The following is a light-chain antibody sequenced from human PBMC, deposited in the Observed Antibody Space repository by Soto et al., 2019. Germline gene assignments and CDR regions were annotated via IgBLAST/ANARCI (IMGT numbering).Light chain of an antibody. J-gene: IGKJ3*01. CDR1: QDSSY. CDR3: QQSGNVPGP. Sequence: DIQMTQSPSSLSASVGDRVSMTCQASQDSSYLNWYQQKPGKAPKLLVFGVSNLEAGVPSRFSGSGSGTHFTFTISSLQPEDVATYYCQQSGNVPGPFGPGTKVHI. CDR2: GVS. V-gene: IGKV1-33*01.